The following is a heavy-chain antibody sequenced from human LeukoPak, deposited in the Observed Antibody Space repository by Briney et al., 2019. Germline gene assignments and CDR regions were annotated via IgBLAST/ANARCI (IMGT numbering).Heavy chain of an antibody. Sequence: GESLKISCKGSGYNFTSYWISWVRQMPGKGLEWMGRIDPSDSYTNYSPSFQGHVTISADRSISTTFLQWSSLKASDTAMYYCARHGLEYGDFRRGWIDPWGQGTLVTVSS. CDR1: GYNFTSYW. CDR2: IDPSDSYT. CDR3: ARHGLEYGDFRRGWIDP. J-gene: IGHJ5*02. V-gene: IGHV5-10-1*01. D-gene: IGHD2-21*02.